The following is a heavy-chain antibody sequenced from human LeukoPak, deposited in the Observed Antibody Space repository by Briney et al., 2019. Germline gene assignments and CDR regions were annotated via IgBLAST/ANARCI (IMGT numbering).Heavy chain of an antibody. J-gene: IGHJ3*02. Sequence: PGGSLRLSCAASGFTFYNYAMTWVRQAPGKGLEYVSAISSDGGSTYYANSVKGRFTISRDNSKNMLYLQMGSLRPEDMAVYYCARWVSTSYDAFDIWGQGTMVTVSS. D-gene: IGHD6-6*01. V-gene: IGHV3-64*01. CDR3: ARWVSTSYDAFDI. CDR1: GFTFYNYA. CDR2: ISSDGGST.